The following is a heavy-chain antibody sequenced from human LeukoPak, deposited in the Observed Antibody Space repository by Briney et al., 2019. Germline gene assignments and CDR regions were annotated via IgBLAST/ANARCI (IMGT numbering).Heavy chain of an antibody. CDR1: GFTFSDYG. CDR3: VRASGSFDY. Sequence: GSLRLSCAASGFTFSDYGIHWVRRAPGKGLEWVAVIWSDGSNKYYADSVKGRFTISRDNSRKTLYLQMNSLRVDDTAVYYCVRASGSFDYWGQGTLVTVSS. D-gene: IGHD3-10*01. CDR2: IWSDGSNK. V-gene: IGHV3-33*01. J-gene: IGHJ4*02.